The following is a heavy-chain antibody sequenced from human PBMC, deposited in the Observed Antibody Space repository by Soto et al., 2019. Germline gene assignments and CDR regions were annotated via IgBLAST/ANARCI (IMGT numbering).Heavy chain of an antibody. D-gene: IGHD6-19*01. Sequence: GSLRLSCAASGFTFSSYWMHWVRQAPGKGLVWVSRINSDGSSTSYADSVKGRFTISRDNAKNTLYLQMNSLRAEDTAVYYCARVQGSGWPAALDYWGQGTLVTVSS. J-gene: IGHJ4*02. V-gene: IGHV3-74*01. CDR3: ARVQGSGWPAALDY. CDR1: GFTFSSYW. CDR2: INSDGSST.